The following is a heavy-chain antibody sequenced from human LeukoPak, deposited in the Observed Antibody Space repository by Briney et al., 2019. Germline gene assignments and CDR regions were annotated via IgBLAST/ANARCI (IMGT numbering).Heavy chain of an antibody. J-gene: IGHJ3*01. D-gene: IGHD3-22*01. CDR1: GGSISSYY. Sequence: PSETLSLTCTVSGGSISSYYWSWIRQPPGKGLEWIGYIYYSGSTNYNPSLKSRVTISVDTSKNQFSLKLSSVTAADTAVYYCADYYDSSQINWGQGTMVTVSS. CDR3: ADYYDSSQIN. V-gene: IGHV4-59*08. CDR2: IYYSGST.